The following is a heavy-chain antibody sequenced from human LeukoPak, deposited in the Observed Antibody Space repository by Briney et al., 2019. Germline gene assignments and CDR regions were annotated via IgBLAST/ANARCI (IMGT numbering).Heavy chain of an antibody. CDR2: ISAYNGNT. Sequence: ASVKVSCKASGYTFTSYGISWVRQAPGQGLEWMGWISAYNGNTNYAQKLQGRVTITADKSTSTAYMELSSLRSEDTAVYYCASSNITILGVVIRLPLDYWGQGTLVTVSS. D-gene: IGHD3-3*01. J-gene: IGHJ4*02. V-gene: IGHV1-18*01. CDR3: ASSNITILGVVIRLPLDY. CDR1: GYTFTSYG.